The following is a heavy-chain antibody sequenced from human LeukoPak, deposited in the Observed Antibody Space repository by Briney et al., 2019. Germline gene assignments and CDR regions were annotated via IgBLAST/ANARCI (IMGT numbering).Heavy chain of an antibody. V-gene: IGHV1-69*04. CDR2: IIPILGIA. J-gene: IGHJ6*02. Sequence: ASVKVSCKASGGTFSSYAISWVRQAPGQGLEWMGRIIPILGIANYAQKFQGRVTITADKSTSTAYMELSSLRSEDTAVYYCARARLNTTFGVVSHADGMDVWGQGTTVTVSS. CDR1: GGTFSSYA. CDR3: ARARLNTTFGVVSHADGMDV. D-gene: IGHD3-3*01.